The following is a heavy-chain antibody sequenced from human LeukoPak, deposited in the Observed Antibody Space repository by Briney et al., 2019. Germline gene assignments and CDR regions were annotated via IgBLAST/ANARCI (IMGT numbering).Heavy chain of an antibody. CDR2: ISGSGGST. J-gene: IGHJ4*02. D-gene: IGHD3-10*01. V-gene: IGHV3-23*01. CDR3: AKPPGSGSYYTYYFDY. CDR1: GFTFSSYA. Sequence: PGGSLRLSCAASGFTFSSYATSWVRQAPGKGLEWVSAISGSGGSTYYADSVKGRFTISRDNSKNTLYLQMNSLRAEDTAVYYCAKPPGSGSYYTYYFDYWGQGTLVTVSS.